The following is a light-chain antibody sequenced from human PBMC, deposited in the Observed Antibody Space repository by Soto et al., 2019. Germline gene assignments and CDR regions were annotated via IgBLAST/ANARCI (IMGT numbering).Light chain of an antibody. J-gene: IGLJ2*01. CDR3: CSYAGSSTFV. V-gene: IGLV2-23*03. CDR1: SSDVGSYNL. Sequence: QSALTQPASVSGSPGQSITISCTGTSSDVGSYNLLSWYQQHPGKAPKLMIYEGSKRPSGVSNRLSGSKSGNTASLTISWLQAEDEADYYCCSYAGSSTFVFGGGTKLTVL. CDR2: EGS.